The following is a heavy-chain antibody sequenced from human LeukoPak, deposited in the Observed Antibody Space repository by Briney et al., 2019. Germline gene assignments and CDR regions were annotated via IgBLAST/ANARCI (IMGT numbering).Heavy chain of an antibody. CDR2: VIPIFSKA. CDR1: GGTFSSCA. Sequence: ASVKVSCKASGGTFSSCAFSWVRQAPGQGLEWMGGVIPIFSKATYAQRFQGRVTIAADESTSTAYMELNSLRSEDTAVYYCANSLYCSSTTCLPYYGMDVWGQGTTVTVSS. D-gene: IGHD2-2*01. J-gene: IGHJ6*02. CDR3: ANSLYCSSTTCLPYYGMDV. V-gene: IGHV1-69*13.